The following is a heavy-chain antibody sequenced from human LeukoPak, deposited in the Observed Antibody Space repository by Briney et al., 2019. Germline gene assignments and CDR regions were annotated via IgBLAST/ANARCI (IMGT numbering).Heavy chain of an antibody. Sequence: PGGSLRLSCAASGFSFISYGMHWVRRAPGKGLEWVGVISDDGRRKDYADSVKGRFTISRVNSKDTLYLQMNSLRAEDTAVYYCAKRPSDYGDYVSYFDYWGQGTLVTVSS. CDR2: ISDDGRRK. J-gene: IGHJ4*02. D-gene: IGHD4-17*01. CDR3: AKRPSDYGDYVSYFDY. V-gene: IGHV3-30*18. CDR1: GFSFISYG.